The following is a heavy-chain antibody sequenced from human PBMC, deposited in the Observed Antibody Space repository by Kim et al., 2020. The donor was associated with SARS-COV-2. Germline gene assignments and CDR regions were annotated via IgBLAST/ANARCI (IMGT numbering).Heavy chain of an antibody. D-gene: IGHD3-10*01. Sequence: ASVKVSRKASGYTFTSYAMHWVRQAPGQRLEWMGWINAGNGNTKYSQKFQGRVTITRDTSASTAYMELSSLRSEDTAVYYCARDPNHRPWFGESHAWGQGTLVTVSS. CDR3: ARDPNHRPWFGESHA. V-gene: IGHV1-3*01. J-gene: IGHJ5*02. CDR1: GYTFTSYA. CDR2: INAGNGNT.